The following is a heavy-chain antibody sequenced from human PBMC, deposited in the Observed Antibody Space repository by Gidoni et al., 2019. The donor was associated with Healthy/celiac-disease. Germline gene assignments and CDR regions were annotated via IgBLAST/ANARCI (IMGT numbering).Heavy chain of an antibody. CDR2: IYYSGST. Sequence: QVQLQESGRGLVKPSDTLSLTCTVSGRSISSYYWSWIRQPPGKGLEWIGYIYYSGSTNYNPSLKSRVTISVDTSKNQFSLKLSSVTAADTAVYYCARGERELNDAFDIWGQGTMVTVSS. CDR1: GRSISSYY. J-gene: IGHJ3*02. CDR3: ARGERELNDAFDI. D-gene: IGHD1-7*01. V-gene: IGHV4-59*01.